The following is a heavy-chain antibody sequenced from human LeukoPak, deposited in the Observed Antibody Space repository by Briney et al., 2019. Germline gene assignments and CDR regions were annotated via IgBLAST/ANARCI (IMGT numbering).Heavy chain of an antibody. CDR2: ISAYNGNT. V-gene: IGHV1-18*01. D-gene: IGHD3-22*01. CDR1: GYTFTSYG. Sequence: ASVKVSCKASGYTFTSYGISWVRQAPGQGLEWMGWISAYNGNTNYAQKLQGRVTMTTDTSTSTAYMELRSLGSDDTAVYYCARDQAGLEYYDSSGYYYWGQGTLVTVSS. J-gene: IGHJ4*02. CDR3: ARDQAGLEYYDSSGYYY.